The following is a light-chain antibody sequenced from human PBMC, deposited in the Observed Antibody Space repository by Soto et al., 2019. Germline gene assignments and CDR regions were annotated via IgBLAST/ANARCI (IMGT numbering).Light chain of an antibody. J-gene: IGKJ4*01. CDR3: TQSFTTQLT. CDR2: VAS. V-gene: IGKV1-39*01. Sequence: DIQVTHSPSSLSASVGDRVTITCRASQSIGRFLNWHQQKPGKAPNVLINVASTLRSGVPSRFSGSGSGKDFNLTINSLQPEDFATYFFTQSFTTQLTFGRGTKVDIX. CDR1: QSIGRF.